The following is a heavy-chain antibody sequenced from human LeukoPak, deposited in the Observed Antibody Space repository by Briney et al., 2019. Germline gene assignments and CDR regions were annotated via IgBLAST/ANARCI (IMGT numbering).Heavy chain of an antibody. J-gene: IGHJ3*02. Sequence: NPGGSLGFSCAASGFTFSSYSMTWVRQAQGKGREWVSSISSSSSYIYYADSVKGRFTISRNNAKNSLYLQMNCLRAEDTAVYYCARDSGELPSENDAFDIWGQGTMVTVSS. V-gene: IGHV3-21*01. D-gene: IGHD1-26*01. CDR2: ISSSSSYI. CDR1: GFTFSSYS. CDR3: ARDSGELPSENDAFDI.